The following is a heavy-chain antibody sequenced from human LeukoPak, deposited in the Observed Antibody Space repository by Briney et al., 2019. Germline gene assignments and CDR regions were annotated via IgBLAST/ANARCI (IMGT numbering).Heavy chain of an antibody. CDR1: GFTFSSYD. Sequence: GGSLRLSCAASGFTFSSYDMHWVRQAPGKGLEWVSAIGTAGDTYYPGSVKGRFTISRENAKNSLYLQMNSLRAGDTAVYYCARGGSSWYLRSYGMDVWGQGTTVTVSS. CDR3: ARGGSSWYLRSYGMDV. CDR2: IGTAGDT. J-gene: IGHJ6*02. D-gene: IGHD6-13*01. V-gene: IGHV3-13*01.